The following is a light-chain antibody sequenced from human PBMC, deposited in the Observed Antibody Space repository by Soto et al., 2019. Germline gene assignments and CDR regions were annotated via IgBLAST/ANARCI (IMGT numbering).Light chain of an antibody. CDR3: SAYTTSNTLI. Sequence: QSALTQPASVSGSPGQSVTLSCTGTSSDVGGYDYVSWYQQHPGTAPKLILYEVNNRPSGVSNRFSGSKSGNTASLIISGLQTEDEANYYCSAYTTSNTLIFGTGTKVTVL. J-gene: IGLJ1*01. CDR1: SSDVGGYDY. V-gene: IGLV2-14*01. CDR2: EVN.